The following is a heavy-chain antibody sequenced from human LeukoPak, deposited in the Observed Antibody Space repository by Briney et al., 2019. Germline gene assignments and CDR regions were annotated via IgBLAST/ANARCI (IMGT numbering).Heavy chain of an antibody. D-gene: IGHD6-13*01. Sequence: GGSLRLSCAASGFTFSSYVMSWVRQAPGKGLEWVSSISGRGGSTFYADPVKGRFTISRDISTNIVYLQMDSLRVDDTAVYYCARHIDSSHYPFDYWGQGTLVTVSS. CDR1: GFTFSSYV. CDR2: ISGRGGST. V-gene: IGHV3-23*01. J-gene: IGHJ4*02. CDR3: ARHIDSSHYPFDY.